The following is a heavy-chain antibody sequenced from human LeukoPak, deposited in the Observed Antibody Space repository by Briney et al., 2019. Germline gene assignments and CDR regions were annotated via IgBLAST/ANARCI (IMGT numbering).Heavy chain of an antibody. CDR1: GGSISSGSYY. V-gene: IGHV4-61*02. Sequence: SETLSLTCTVSGGSISSGSYYWSWIRQPAGKGLEWIGRIYTSGSTNYNPSLKSRVTISVDTSKNQFSLKLSSVTAADTAVYYCARVRAYCGGDCYSGYYYYYMDVWGKGTTVTVSS. CDR3: ARVRAYCGGDCYSGYYYYYMDV. CDR2: IYTSGST. J-gene: IGHJ6*03. D-gene: IGHD2-21*01.